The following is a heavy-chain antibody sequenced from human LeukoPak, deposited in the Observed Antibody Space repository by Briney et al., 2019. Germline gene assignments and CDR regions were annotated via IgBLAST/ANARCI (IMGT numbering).Heavy chain of an antibody. D-gene: IGHD3-9*01. CDR2: ISSSSTYI. Sequence: GGSLRLSCAASGFTFSSYSMNWVRQPPGKGLEWVSSISSSSTYIYYADSVKGRFTISRDNAKNSLYLQMNSLRAEDTAVYYCARPQRFEKGMDVWGQGTTVTVSS. CDR1: GFTFSSYS. CDR3: ARPQRFEKGMDV. V-gene: IGHV3-21*01. J-gene: IGHJ6*02.